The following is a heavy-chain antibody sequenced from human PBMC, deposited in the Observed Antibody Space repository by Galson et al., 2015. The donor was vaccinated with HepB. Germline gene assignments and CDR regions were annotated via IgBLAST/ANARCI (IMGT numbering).Heavy chain of an antibody. J-gene: IGHJ5*02. CDR2: INPSGGST. CDR3: AREGYSAARRGGDNWFDP. Sequence: SVKVSCKASGYTFTSYHMHWVRQAPGQGLEWMGIINPSGGSTSYAQKFQGRVTMTRDTSTSTVYMELSSLRSEDTAVYYCAREGYSAARRGGDNWFDPWGQGTLVTVSS. CDR1: GYTFTSYH. D-gene: IGHD6-6*01. V-gene: IGHV1-46*01.